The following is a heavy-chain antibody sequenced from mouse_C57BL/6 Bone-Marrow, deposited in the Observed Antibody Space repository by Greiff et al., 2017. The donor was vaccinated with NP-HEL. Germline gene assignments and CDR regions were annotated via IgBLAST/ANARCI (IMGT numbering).Heavy chain of an antibody. V-gene: IGHV1-53*01. CDR1: GYTFTSYW. CDR3: ARGRTLDNYDDY. J-gene: IGHJ2*01. Sequence: QVQLQQSGTELVKPGASVKLSCKASGYTFTSYWMHWVKQRPGQGLEWIGNINPSNGGTNYNEKFKSKATLTVDKSSSTAYMQLSSLTSEDSAVYYSARGRTLDNYDDYWGQGTTLTVSS. CDR2: INPSNGGT.